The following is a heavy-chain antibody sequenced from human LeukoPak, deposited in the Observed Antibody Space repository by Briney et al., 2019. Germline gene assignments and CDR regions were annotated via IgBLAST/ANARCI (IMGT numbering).Heavy chain of an antibody. CDR1: GFSFNTFG. CDR2: ITGSGTT. Sequence: GGSLRLSCTASGFSFNTFGMNWVRLAPGKGLEWVSGITGSGTTYYADSVKGRFSISRDNSKSTLFLQMNSLRAEDTAMYYCAKDLRWLAFDLWGQGTMVTVSS. CDR3: AKDLRWLAFDL. D-gene: IGHD6-19*01. V-gene: IGHV3-23*01. J-gene: IGHJ3*01.